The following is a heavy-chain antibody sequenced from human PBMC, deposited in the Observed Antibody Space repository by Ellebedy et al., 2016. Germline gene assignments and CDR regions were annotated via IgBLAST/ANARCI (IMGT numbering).Heavy chain of an antibody. Sequence: ASVKVSXKASSYTFTTFSITWVRQVPGQGLEWMGVVNTFSGNTKFAQKFQGRVSMTTDSSTHTAYMDLRSLRSDDTAMYYCAKTSGWGYGENWGQGTLVTVSS. V-gene: IGHV1-18*04. CDR3: AKTSGWGYGEN. D-gene: IGHD3-10*01. J-gene: IGHJ4*02. CDR2: VNTFSGNT. CDR1: SYTFTTFS.